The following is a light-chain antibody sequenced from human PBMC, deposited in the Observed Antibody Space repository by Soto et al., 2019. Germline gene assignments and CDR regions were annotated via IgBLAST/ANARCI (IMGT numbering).Light chain of an antibody. CDR2: DNN. V-gene: IGLV1-51*01. Sequence: QSVLTQPPSVSAAPRQKVTISCSGTDSNIGKNYVSWYQQLPGTVPKVLIYDNNNRPSGIPDRFSGSKSGTSATLGITGLQTGDEADYYCGTWDSSLNAVVFGAGTKVTVL. CDR3: GTWDSSLNAVV. CDR1: DSNIGKNY. J-gene: IGLJ1*01.